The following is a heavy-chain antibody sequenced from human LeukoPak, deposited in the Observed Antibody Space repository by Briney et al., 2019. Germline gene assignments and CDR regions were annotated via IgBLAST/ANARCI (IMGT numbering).Heavy chain of an antibody. CDR2: IYSGGST. V-gene: IGHV3-53*01. J-gene: IGHJ6*03. Sequence: GGSLRLSCAASGFTVSSNYMSWVRQAPGKGLEWVSVIYSGGSTYYADSVKGRFTISRDNSKNTLYLQMNSLRAEDTAVYYCAREIAAAGYYYYYYMDVWGKGTTVTVS. CDR3: AREIAAAGYYYYYYMDV. CDR1: GFTVSSNY. D-gene: IGHD6-13*01.